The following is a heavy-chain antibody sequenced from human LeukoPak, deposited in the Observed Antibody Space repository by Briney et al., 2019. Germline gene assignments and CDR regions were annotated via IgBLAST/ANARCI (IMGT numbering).Heavy chain of an antibody. V-gene: IGHV4-59*01. D-gene: IGHD1-26*01. Sequence: SETLSLTCTVSGGSISSYYWSRIRQPPGKGLEWIGYIYYSGSTNYNPSLKSRVTISVDTSKNQFSLKLSSVTAADTAVYYCARVGATNLFDYWGRGTLVTVSS. CDR3: ARVGATNLFDY. J-gene: IGHJ4*02. CDR1: GGSISSYY. CDR2: IYYSGST.